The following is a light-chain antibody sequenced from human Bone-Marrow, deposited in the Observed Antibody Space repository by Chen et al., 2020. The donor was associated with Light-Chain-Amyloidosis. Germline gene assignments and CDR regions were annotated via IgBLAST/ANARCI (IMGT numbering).Light chain of an antibody. V-gene: IGLV2-14*01. CDR2: EVT. CDR1: SSDVGGDNH. CDR3: SSYTIANTLV. J-gene: IGLJ1*01. Sequence: QSALTQPASVSGSPGQSITISCTGTSSDVGGDNHVSWYQQHPDKAPKLMIYEVTNRPSWVPDRFSGSKSDNTASLTISGLQPEDAADYFCSSYTIANTLVFGGGTRVTFL.